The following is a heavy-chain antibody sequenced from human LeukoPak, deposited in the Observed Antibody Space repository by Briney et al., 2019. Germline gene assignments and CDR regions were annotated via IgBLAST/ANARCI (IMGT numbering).Heavy chain of an antibody. CDR2: IYDGGAT. CDR1: GASLNYNNYY. CDR3: AKSPAGDAFVV. J-gene: IGHJ3*01. Sequence: PSETLSLTCSVSGASLNYNNYYWGWIRQSPGQGLEWIASIYDGGATYYNPSLKSRVDIFVDTSKNQFSLSLRSVTAADTAVYYCAKSPAGDAFVVWGQGTMVTVSS. V-gene: IGHV4-39*01. D-gene: IGHD3-10*01.